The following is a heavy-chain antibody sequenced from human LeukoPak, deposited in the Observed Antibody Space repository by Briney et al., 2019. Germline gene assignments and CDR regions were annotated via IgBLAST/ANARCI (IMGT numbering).Heavy chain of an antibody. Sequence: GGSLRLSCAASGFTFSSYAMHWVRQAPGKGLEWVAVISYDGSNKYYADSVKGRFTISRDNSKNTLYLQMNSLRAEDTAVYYCARAWTVAGTRLDYWGQGTLVTVSS. CDR3: ARAWTVAGTRLDY. J-gene: IGHJ4*02. V-gene: IGHV3-30*01. CDR2: ISYDGSNK. D-gene: IGHD6-19*01. CDR1: GFTFSSYA.